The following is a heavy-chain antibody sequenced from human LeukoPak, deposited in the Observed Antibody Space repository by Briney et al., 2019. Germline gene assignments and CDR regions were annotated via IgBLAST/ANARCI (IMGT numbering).Heavy chain of an antibody. CDR2: MSYDRSNE. Sequence: GGSLRLSCAASGFTFNTYTMHWVRQAPGEGLQWVALMSYDRSNEHYADSVKGRFTISRDNSKNTLYLQMTSLRLEDTAVYYCAREGSRSDDAFDTWGQGTLVTVSS. CDR1: GFTFNTYT. V-gene: IGHV3-30*04. J-gene: IGHJ3*02. CDR3: AREGSRSDDAFDT.